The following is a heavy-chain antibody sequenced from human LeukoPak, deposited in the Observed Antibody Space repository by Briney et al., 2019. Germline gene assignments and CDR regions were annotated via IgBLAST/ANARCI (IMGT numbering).Heavy chain of an antibody. Sequence: PGGSLRLSCEASGFTFSGYAMSWVRQAPGKGLEWVSSINAFGARTYYADSVKGRFTISRGNSKNTLYLQMNSLRAEDTAVYYCARALVGDTDWGQGALVTVSS. CDR3: ARALVGDTD. D-gene: IGHD1-26*01. J-gene: IGHJ4*02. CDR2: INAFGART. V-gene: IGHV3-23*01. CDR1: GFTFSGYA.